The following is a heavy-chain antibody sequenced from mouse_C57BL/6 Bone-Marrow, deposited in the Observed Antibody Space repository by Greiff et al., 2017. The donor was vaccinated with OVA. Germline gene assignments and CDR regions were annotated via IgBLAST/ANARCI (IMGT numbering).Heavy chain of an antibody. D-gene: IGHD1-1*01. CDR3: ARTLLPYYFDY. V-gene: IGHV1-9*01. CDR1: GYTFTGYW. J-gene: IGHJ2*01. CDR2: ILPGSGST. Sequence: VQLQQSGAELLKPGASVKLSCKATGYTFTGYWIEWVKQRPGHGLEWIGEILPGSGSTNYNEKFKGKATLTADTSSNTAYMQRSSLTTEDSAIYYCARTLLPYYFDYWGQGTTLTVSS.